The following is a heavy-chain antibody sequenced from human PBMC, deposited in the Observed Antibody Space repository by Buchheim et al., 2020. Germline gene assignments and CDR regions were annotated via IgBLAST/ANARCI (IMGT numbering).Heavy chain of an antibody. J-gene: IGHJ6*02. CDR2: ISYDGSNK. D-gene: IGHD6-25*01. V-gene: IGHV3-30*18. Sequence: QVQLVESGGGVVQPGRSLRLSCAASGFTFSSYGMHWVRQAPGKGLEWVAVISYDGSNKYYADSVKGRFTISRDNSKNTLYLQMNSLRAEDTAVYYCAKDRAERLSSPPYYYYGMDVWGQGTT. CDR1: GFTFSSYG. CDR3: AKDRAERLSSPPYYYYGMDV.